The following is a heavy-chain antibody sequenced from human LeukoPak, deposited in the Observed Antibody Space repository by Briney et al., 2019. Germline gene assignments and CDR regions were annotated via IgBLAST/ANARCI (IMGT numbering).Heavy chain of an antibody. D-gene: IGHD3-10*01. V-gene: IGHV3-9*01. CDR3: AKDIPHLYGSGSSLDY. CDR2: ISWNSGSI. CDR1: GFTFDDYA. Sequence: RAGGSLRLSCAASGFTFDDYAMHWVRQAPGKGLEWVSCISWNSGSIGYADSVKGRFTISRDNAKNSLYLQMNSLRAEDTALYYCAKDIPHLYGSGSSLDYWGQGTLVTVSS. J-gene: IGHJ4*02.